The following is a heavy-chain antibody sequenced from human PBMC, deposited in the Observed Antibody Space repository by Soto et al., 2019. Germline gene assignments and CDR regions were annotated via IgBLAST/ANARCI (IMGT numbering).Heavy chain of an antibody. V-gene: IGHV4-30-4*01. D-gene: IGHD6-13*01. Sequence: LSLTCTVSGGSISIGDYYWSWIRQPPGKGLEWIGYIYYSGSTYYNPSLKSRVTISVDTSKNQFSLKLSSVTAADTAVYYCARVEGGSSSWYWNWFDPWGQGTLVTVSS. CDR3: ARVEGGSSSWYWNWFDP. J-gene: IGHJ5*02. CDR2: IYYSGST. CDR1: GGSISIGDYY.